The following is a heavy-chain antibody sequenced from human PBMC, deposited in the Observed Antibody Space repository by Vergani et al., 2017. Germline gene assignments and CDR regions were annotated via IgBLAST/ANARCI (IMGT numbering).Heavy chain of an antibody. CDR1: GGSLSSSV. CDR3: AKENTVAGATPRYYNGLDV. J-gene: IGHJ6*02. CDR2: HLPKFGTA. V-gene: IGHV1-69*13. D-gene: IGHD6-19*01. Sequence: QVHLVQSGTEVKKPGSSVKVSCKASGGSLSSSVITWVRQAPGQGLEWMGRHLPKFGTANYAQKFQGRVTITADESTSTSYLALSSLTSDDTAVYYCAKENTVAGATPRYYNGLDVWGQGTTVTVSS.